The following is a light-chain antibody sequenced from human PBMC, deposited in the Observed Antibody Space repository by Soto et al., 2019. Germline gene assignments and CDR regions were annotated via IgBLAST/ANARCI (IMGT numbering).Light chain of an antibody. CDR2: SNN. V-gene: IGLV1-44*01. CDR1: SSNIGSNT. Sequence: QSALTQPPSASGTPGQRVTISCSGSSSNIGSNTVNWYQQLPGTAPKLLIYSNNQRPSGVPDRFSGSKSGTSASLAISWLQSEDEADYYCAAWDDSLNEVFGTGTKVTVL. J-gene: IGLJ1*01. CDR3: AAWDDSLNEV.